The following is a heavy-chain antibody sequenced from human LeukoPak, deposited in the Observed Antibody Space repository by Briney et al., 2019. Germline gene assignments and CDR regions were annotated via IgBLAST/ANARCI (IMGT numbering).Heavy chain of an antibody. Sequence: GGSLRLSCAASGFTFSNACMTWVRQAPGKGLEWVGHIKSKTDSGTTDYAAPVKGRFTISRDDSKNTLYLQVNSLKTEDTAVYYCTTSSALVVSTRSGRFWGHGTLVTVSS. D-gene: IGHD2-21*02. CDR1: GFTFSNAC. J-gene: IGHJ4*01. CDR2: IKSKTDSGTT. CDR3: TTSSALVVSTRSGRF. V-gene: IGHV3-15*01.